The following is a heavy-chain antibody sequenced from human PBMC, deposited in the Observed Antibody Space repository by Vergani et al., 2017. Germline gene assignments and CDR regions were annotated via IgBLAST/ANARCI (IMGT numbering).Heavy chain of an antibody. D-gene: IGHD6-13*01. J-gene: IGHJ5*02. CDR1: DFISNGHY. CDR2: LYASGST. CDR3: AREGAVPYSSSWYLNWFDP. V-gene: IGHV4-38-2*02. Sequence: QVQLQESGPGLVKPSETLSLICDVFDFISNGHYWGWIRQSPEKGLEWIGSLYASGSTYYNPSLKSRVTISVDTSKNQFSLKLSSVTAADTAVYYCAREGAVPYSSSWYLNWFDPWGQGTLVTVSS.